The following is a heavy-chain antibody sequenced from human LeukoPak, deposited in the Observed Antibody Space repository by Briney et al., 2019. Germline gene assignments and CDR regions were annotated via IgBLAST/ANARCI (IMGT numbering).Heavy chain of an antibody. CDR2: IKQDGSQK. CDR3: VAGTTY. D-gene: IGHD6-19*01. Sequence: GGSLRLSCAASGFTFSNFWMTWVRQAPGKGLEWVAIIKQDGSQKYYVDSVKGRFTISRDSARNSLYLQMNSLRAEDTAVYWAVAGTTYWGQGTLVTVSA. V-gene: IGHV3-7*05. CDR1: GFTFSNFW. J-gene: IGHJ4*02.